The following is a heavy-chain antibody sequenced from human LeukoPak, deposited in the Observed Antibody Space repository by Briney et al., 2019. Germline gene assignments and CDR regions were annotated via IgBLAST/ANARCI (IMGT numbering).Heavy chain of an antibody. Sequence: PVKVSCKASGGTFSSYAISWVRQAPGQGLEWMGGIIPIFGTANYAQKFQGRVTITADESTSTAYMELSSLRSEDTAVYYCARETVGAIALHYWGQGTLVTVSS. V-gene: IGHV1-69*13. CDR1: GGTFSSYA. D-gene: IGHD1-26*01. CDR2: IIPIFGTA. J-gene: IGHJ4*02. CDR3: ARETVGAIALHY.